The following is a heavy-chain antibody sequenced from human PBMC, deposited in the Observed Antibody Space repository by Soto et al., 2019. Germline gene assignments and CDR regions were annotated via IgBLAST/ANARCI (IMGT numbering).Heavy chain of an antibody. CDR3: ARGGYNYGTDY. CDR1: GFTFSSYG. CDR2: ISSSSSYT. J-gene: IGHJ4*02. Sequence: PGGSLRLSCAASGFTFSSYGMHWVRQAPGKGLEWISYISSSSSYTNYADSVKGRFTISRDNAKNSLYLQMDSLRAEDTAVYYCARGGYNYGTDYWGQGTLVTVSS. V-gene: IGHV3-21*05. D-gene: IGHD5-18*01.